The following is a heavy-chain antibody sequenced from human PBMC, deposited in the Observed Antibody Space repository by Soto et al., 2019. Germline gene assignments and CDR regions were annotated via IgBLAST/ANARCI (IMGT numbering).Heavy chain of an antibody. D-gene: IGHD6-13*01. V-gene: IGHV1-69*01. CDR3: ASVYSSSLLYYDGMDF. CDR1: GGTFSSYA. Sequence: QVKLVQSGAEVKKPGSSVKVSCKASGGTFSSYAISWVRQAPGQGLEWMGGIIPIFGTANYAQKFQGRVTITADEATSTAYMELSSLRSDDTAVYYCASVYSSSLLYYDGMDFWGQGTTVTVSS. CDR2: IIPIFGTA. J-gene: IGHJ6*02.